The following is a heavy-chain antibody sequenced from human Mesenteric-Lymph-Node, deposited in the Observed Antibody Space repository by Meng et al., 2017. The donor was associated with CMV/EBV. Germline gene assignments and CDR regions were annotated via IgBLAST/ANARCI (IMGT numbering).Heavy chain of an antibody. D-gene: IGHD3-3*01. Sequence: GESLKISCAASGFTFSDHYMDWVRQAPGKGLEWVGRTRNKTNSYTTEYAASVKGRFTISKDDSKNSLYLQMNSLKTEDTAVYYGARSPLYYDFWSGYYTPIYYYYGMDVWGQGTTVTVSS. V-gene: IGHV3-72*01. J-gene: IGHJ6*02. CDR1: GFTFSDHY. CDR3: ARSPLYYDFWSGYYTPIYYYYGMDV. CDR2: TRNKTNSYTT.